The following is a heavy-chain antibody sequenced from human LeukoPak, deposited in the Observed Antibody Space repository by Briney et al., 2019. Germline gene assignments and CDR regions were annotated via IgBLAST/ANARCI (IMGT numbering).Heavy chain of an antibody. D-gene: IGHD2-21*02. Sequence: PSETLSLTCTVSGGSISTPGHYWGWIRQPPGKGLEWIGSLYHSGSTYYKPSLKSRATISVDKSKNQCSLKLRSVTAADTAVYYCARHALATVTDPSFDYWGQGTLVTVSS. V-gene: IGHV4-39*01. J-gene: IGHJ4*02. CDR2: LYHSGST. CDR3: ARHALATVTDPSFDY. CDR1: GGSISTPGHY.